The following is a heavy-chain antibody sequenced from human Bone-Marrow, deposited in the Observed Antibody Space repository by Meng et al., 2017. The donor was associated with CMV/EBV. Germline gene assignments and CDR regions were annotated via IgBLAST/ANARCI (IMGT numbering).Heavy chain of an antibody. CDR1: GHPFTYYG. Sequence: VNGSCTAYGHPFTYYGITWVRQAPGQGLEWMGWISTYNGNTDYAQELQGRVTVTADTSTSTVYMDLRGLRSDDTAVYYCARLRCGSAGCQGRDPLDYWGQGTL. D-gene: IGHD2-21*01. V-gene: IGHV1-18*01. J-gene: IGHJ4*02. CDR2: ISTYNGNT. CDR3: ARLRCGSAGCQGRDPLDY.